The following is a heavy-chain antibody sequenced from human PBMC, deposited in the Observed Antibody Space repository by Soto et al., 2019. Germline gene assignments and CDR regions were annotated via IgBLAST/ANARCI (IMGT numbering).Heavy chain of an antibody. CDR3: ARGRDTPPLNKGNLFYP. Sequence: QVQLQQWGAGLLKPSETLSLTCAVHGGSFTDYTWSWIRQPPGKGLEWIGEVDHTRAAFYSPSLESRVTLSVDTSKNQFSLILSSVTAADTAMYFFARGRDTPPLNKGNLFYPWGQGTLVIVSS. CDR2: VDHTRAA. J-gene: IGHJ5*02. V-gene: IGHV4-34*02. CDR1: GGSFTDYT. D-gene: IGHD5-18*01.